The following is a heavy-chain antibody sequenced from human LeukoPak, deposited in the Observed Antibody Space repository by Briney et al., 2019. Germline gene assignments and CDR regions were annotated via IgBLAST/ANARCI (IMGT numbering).Heavy chain of an antibody. D-gene: IGHD5-18*01. J-gene: IGHJ6*02. CDR3: ARGNGQGYSYGYLHYYYGMDD. V-gene: IGHV4-59*01. Sequence: PSETLSLTCTVSGGSISSYYWSWIRQPPGKGLEWIGYIYYSGSTNYNPSLKSRVTISVDTSKNQFSLKLSSVTAADTAVYYCARGNGQGYSYGYLHYYYGMDDWGQGTTVTVSS. CDR1: GGSISSYY. CDR2: IYYSGST.